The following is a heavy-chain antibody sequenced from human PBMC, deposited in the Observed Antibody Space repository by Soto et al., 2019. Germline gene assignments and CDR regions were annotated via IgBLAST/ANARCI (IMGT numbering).Heavy chain of an antibody. V-gene: IGHV3-53*01. J-gene: IGHJ4*02. CDR2: IDSGGNT. CDR1: GFTVSSNY. Sequence: GSLRLSCEVSGFTVSSNYISWVRQAPGKGLEWVSLIDSGGNTYYADSVKGRFTISRDNSKNTLYLQMNSLRVDDTAVYYCARDRYSSGWSDYWGQGTLVTVSS. CDR3: ARDRYSSGWSDY. D-gene: IGHD6-25*01.